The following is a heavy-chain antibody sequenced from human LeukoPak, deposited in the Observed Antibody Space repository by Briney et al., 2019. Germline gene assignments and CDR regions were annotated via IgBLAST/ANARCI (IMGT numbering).Heavy chain of an antibody. V-gene: IGHV4-39*07. Sequence: SETLSLTCTVSGGSIITTNYYWGWIRQPPGKGLEWIGSIYYSGNTYYKPSLKSRVTISVDTSKNQFSLKLTSVTAADTAVYYCARDGWDTSDWGQGTLVTVSS. D-gene: IGHD5-18*01. J-gene: IGHJ4*02. CDR1: GGSIITTNYY. CDR3: ARDGWDTSD. CDR2: IYYSGNT.